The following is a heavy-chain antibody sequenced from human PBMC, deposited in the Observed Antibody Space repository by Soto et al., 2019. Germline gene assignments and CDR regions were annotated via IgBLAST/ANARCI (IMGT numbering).Heavy chain of an antibody. D-gene: IGHD3-3*01. CDR1: GFTFDDYA. CDR3: AKGITIFGVGPDAFDI. J-gene: IGHJ3*02. Sequence: PGGSLRLSCAASGFTFDDYAMHWVRQAPGKGLEWVPLISWDGGSTYYADSVKGRFTISRDNSKNSLYLQMNSLRAEDTALYYCAKGITIFGVGPDAFDIWGQGTMVTVSS. CDR2: ISWDGGST. V-gene: IGHV3-43D*04.